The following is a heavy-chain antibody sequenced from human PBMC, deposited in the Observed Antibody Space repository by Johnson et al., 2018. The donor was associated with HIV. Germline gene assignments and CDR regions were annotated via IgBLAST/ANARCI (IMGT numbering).Heavy chain of an antibody. D-gene: IGHD6-19*01. V-gene: IGHV3-30*02. CDR2: IQYDGSNK. CDR3: AKDLPSGWDGGDAFDI. J-gene: IGHJ3*02. Sequence: QVQLVESGGGLVQPGGSLRLSCAVSGFTFSSYGMHWVRQAPGKGLEWVAFIQYDGSNKYYADSVKGRFTISRDNSKNTLYLQMNSLRPEDTAVYYCAKDLPSGWDGGDAFDIWGQGTMVIVSS. CDR1: GFTFSSYG.